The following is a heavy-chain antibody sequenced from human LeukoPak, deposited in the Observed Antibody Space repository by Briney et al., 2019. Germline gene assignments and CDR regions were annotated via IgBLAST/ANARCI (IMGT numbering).Heavy chain of an antibody. J-gene: IGHJ4*02. V-gene: IGHV4-39*01. CDR1: GGSISSSSYY. D-gene: IGHD6-13*01. CDR3: ARGRRGGSSWYHDY. Sequence: SETLSLTCTVSGGSISSSSYYWGWIRQPPGKGLEWIGSIYYSGSTYYNPSLKSRVTISVDTSKNQFSLKLSSVTAADTAVYYCARGRRGGSSWYHDYWGQGTLVTVSS. CDR2: IYYSGST.